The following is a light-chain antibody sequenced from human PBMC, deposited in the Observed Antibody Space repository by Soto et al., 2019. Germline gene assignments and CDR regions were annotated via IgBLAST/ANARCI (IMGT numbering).Light chain of an antibody. Sequence: VLTQSPGTLSLSPGEGATLSCRASQRVASDLAWYLQKPGQPPRLLIYDASIRATGIPDRISGSGSERDFTLTSSRLEPEDAAVYYCQQYLNSPRTFGQGTKLEIK. J-gene: IGKJ1*01. V-gene: IGKV3-20*01. CDR3: QQYLNSPRT. CDR2: DAS. CDR1: QRVASD.